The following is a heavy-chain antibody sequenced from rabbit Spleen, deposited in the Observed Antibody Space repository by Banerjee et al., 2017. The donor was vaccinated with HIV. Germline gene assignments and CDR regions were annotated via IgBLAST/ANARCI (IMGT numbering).Heavy chain of an antibody. D-gene: IGHD4-1*01. V-gene: IGHV1S45*01. CDR3: ARETDSGWGVVSFYFNL. CDR2: INAATGKP. J-gene: IGHJ4*01. CDR1: GFSFGDRDV. Sequence: QEHLVESGGGLVQPEGSLTLTCKASGFSFGDRDVMCWVRQAPGKGLEWVACINAATGKPVYATWAKGRFTISRTSSTTVTLQMTSLTAADTATYFCARETDSGWGVVSFYFNLWGQGTLVTVS.